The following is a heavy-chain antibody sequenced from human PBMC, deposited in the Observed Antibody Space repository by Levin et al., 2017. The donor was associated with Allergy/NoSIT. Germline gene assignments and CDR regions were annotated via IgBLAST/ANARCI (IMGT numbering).Heavy chain of an antibody. CDR2: TYYRSKWYN. J-gene: IGHJ6*02. V-gene: IGHV6-1*01. Sequence: SETLSLTCAISGDIVSSNSAAWNWIRQSPSRGLEWLGRTYYRSKWYNDYAVSVKSRITINPDTSKNQFSLQLNSVTPEDTAVYYCAMARIAARPRGVYYDYGMDVWGQGTTVTVSS. CDR3: AMARIAARPRGVYYDYGMDV. D-gene: IGHD6-6*01. CDR1: GDIVSSNSAA.